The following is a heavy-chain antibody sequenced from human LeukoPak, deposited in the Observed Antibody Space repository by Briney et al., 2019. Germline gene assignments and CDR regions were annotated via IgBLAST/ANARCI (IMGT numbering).Heavy chain of an antibody. V-gene: IGHV3-7*01. CDR2: IHDDGRVT. J-gene: IGHJ4*02. Sequence: GGSLRLSCAASGFTFTAYAMTWFRQTPGKGLEWVANIHDDGRVTNYVDSVKGRFTISRDNARNSVYLQLNSLRAEDTALYFCARGRGWVDHWGQGTLVTVSS. D-gene: IGHD3-16*01. CDR1: GFTFTAYA. CDR3: ARGRGWVDH.